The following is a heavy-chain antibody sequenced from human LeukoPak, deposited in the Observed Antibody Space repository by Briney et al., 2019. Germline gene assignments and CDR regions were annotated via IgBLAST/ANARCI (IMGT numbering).Heavy chain of an antibody. CDR3: AIFAGAVPGNLLL. Sequence: GGSLRLSCAASEFTSSAFWMTWVRRPPGKGLEWVANINEDGTEKEYVDSVKGRFSIFRDNAKNSVFLQMNSLRAEDTAVYYCAIFAGAVPGNLLLWGKGTTVIVSA. V-gene: IGHV3-7*01. CDR2: INEDGTEK. D-gene: IGHD2-8*02. CDR1: EFTSSAFW. J-gene: IGHJ6*04.